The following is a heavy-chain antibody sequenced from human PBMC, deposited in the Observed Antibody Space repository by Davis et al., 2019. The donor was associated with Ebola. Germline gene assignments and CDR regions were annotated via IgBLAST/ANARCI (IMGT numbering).Heavy chain of an antibody. V-gene: IGHV4-38-2*02. J-gene: IGHJ5*02. CDR1: GYSISSGYY. D-gene: IGHD6-19*01. CDR2: IYHSGST. Sequence: MPSETLSLTCTVSGYSISSGYYWGWIRQPPGKGLEWIGSIYHSGSTYYNPSLKSRVTISVDTSKNQFSLKLSSVTAADTAVYYCARHSSGTKGWFDPWGQGTLVTVSS. CDR3: ARHSSGTKGWFDP.